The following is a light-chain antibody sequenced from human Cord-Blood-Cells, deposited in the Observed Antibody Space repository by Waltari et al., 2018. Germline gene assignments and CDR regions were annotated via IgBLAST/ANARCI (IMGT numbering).Light chain of an antibody. CDR2: DVS. J-gene: IGLJ3*02. CDR3: SSYTSSSTWV. Sequence: QSALTQTASVSGSPGQSINISCTGPNSDVGGYNYVSWYQQHPGKAPKLKIYDVSNRPSGVSNRFSVSKSGNTASLTISGLQAEDEADYYCSSYTSSSTWVFGGGTKLTVL. CDR1: NSDVGGYNY. V-gene: IGLV2-14*03.